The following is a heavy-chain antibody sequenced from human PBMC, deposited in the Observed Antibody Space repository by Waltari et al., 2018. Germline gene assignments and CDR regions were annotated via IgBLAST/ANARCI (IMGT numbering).Heavy chain of an antibody. Sequence: QVQLVESGGGVVQPGRSLRLSCAAYGFDLDNYGMHWVRQAPGKGLEWVAIIWFDGTTTYYAESVKGRFTISRDSSRNTVYLQMNSLRAEDTAVYYCARDDRSIAALQYWGQGTLVTVSS. CDR2: IWFDGTTT. V-gene: IGHV3-33*01. CDR3: ARDDRSIAALQY. D-gene: IGHD6-6*01. CDR1: GFDLDNYG. J-gene: IGHJ4*02.